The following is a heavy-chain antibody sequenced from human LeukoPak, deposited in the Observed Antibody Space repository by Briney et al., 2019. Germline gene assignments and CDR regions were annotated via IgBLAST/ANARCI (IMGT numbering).Heavy chain of an antibody. CDR3: ARTGAGYYYYYMDV. CDR2: IYYSGST. J-gene: IGHJ6*03. V-gene: IGHV4-39*07. Sequence: SETLSLTCTVSGGSISSSSFSWGWIRQPPGKGLEWIGSIYYSGSTYYNPSLKSRVTISVDTSKNQFSLKLSSVTAADTAVYYCARTGAGYYYYYMDVWGKGTTVTVSS. CDR1: GGSISSSSFS. D-gene: IGHD1-26*01.